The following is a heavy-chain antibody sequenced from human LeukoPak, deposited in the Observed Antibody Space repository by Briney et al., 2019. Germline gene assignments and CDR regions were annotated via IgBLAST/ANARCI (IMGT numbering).Heavy chain of an antibody. Sequence: PSETLSHTCTVSGGSLSSYYWSWLRQPAGKGLEWIGRIYTSGSTNYNPSLKSRVTMSVDTFKNQFSLKLSSVTAADTAVYYCARDLVAAAGTIDRFDTWGQVTLVTVSS. CDR1: GGSLSSYY. CDR3: ARDLVAAAGTIDRFDT. D-gene: IGHD6-13*01. V-gene: IGHV4-4*07. J-gene: IGHJ5*02. CDR2: IYTSGST.